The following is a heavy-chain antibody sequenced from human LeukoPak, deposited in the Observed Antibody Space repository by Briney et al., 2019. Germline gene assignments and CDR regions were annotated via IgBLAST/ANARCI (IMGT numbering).Heavy chain of an antibody. CDR1: GYTFTSYA. D-gene: IGHD3-10*01. CDR2: TNAGNGNT. Sequence: ASVKVSCKASGYTFTSYAMHWVRQAPGQRLEWMGWTNAGNGNTKYSQEFQGRVTITRDTSASTAYMELSSLRSEDMAVYYCARGTMVRGVIEYYYYYMDVWGKGTTVTVSS. CDR3: ARGTMVRGVIEYYYYYMDV. J-gene: IGHJ6*03. V-gene: IGHV1-3*02.